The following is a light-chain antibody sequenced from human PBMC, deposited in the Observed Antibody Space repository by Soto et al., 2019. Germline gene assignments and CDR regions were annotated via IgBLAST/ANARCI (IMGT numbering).Light chain of an antibody. CDR3: QQYNSYWT. CDR2: KAS. V-gene: IGKV1-5*03. CDR1: QSIRTW. Sequence: QVTQSPSYLSASVGDSVTITCRASQSIRTWLAWYQQKPGTPPKLLIYKASSLESGVPSRFSGNGSGTDFALTINNLQPEDCATYYCQQYNSYWTFGLGTKWIS. J-gene: IGKJ1*01.